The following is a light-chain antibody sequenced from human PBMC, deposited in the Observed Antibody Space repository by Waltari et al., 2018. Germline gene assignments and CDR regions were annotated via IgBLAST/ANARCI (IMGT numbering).Light chain of an antibody. CDR2: KAS. CDR3: QQYNSYSWT. CDR1: QSISSW. V-gene: IGKV1-5*03. J-gene: IGKJ1*01. Sequence: DIQMTQSPSTLSASVGDRVTITCRASQSISSWLAWYQQKPGKAPKLLNYKASSLESGVPSRFSGSGARTEFTLTISILQHDDFATYYCQQYNSYSWTFGQGTKVEIK.